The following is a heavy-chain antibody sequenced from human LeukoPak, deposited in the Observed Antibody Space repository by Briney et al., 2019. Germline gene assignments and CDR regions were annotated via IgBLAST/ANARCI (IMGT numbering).Heavy chain of an antibody. D-gene: IGHD4-23*01. J-gene: IGHJ4*02. V-gene: IGHV3-23*01. CDR3: ASMTTVVTDDFDY. Sequence: GGSLRLSCAASGFTFSSFAVSWVRQTPGKGLEWVSTVSGSGSSTYYADSVKGRFTISRDNSKNTLYLQMNSLRDEDTAVYYCASMTTVVTDDFDYWGQGTLVTVSS. CDR1: GFTFSSFA. CDR2: VSGSGSST.